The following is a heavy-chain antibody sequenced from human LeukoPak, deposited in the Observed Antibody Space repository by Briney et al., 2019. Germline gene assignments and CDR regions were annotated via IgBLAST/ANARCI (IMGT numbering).Heavy chain of an antibody. J-gene: IGHJ3*02. CDR1: GFTFSSYS. V-gene: IGHV3-21*06. CDR2: ISSSSYI. Sequence: PGGSLRLSCAASGFTFSSYSMNWVRQAPGKGLEWVSSISSSSYIYYADSVKGRFTISRDNSKNSLYLQMNYLRAEDTAVYYCARDLTNWNDATFDIWGQGTMVTVAS. D-gene: IGHD1-1*01. CDR3: ARDLTNWNDATFDI.